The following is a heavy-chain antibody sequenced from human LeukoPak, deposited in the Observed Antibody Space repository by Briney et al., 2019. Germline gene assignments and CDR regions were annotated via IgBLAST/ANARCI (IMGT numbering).Heavy chain of an antibody. V-gene: IGHV3-30-3*01. J-gene: IGHJ4*02. CDR1: GFTFGSYA. Sequence: GGSLRLSCAASGFTFGSYAMHWVRQAPGKGLEWVAVISYDGSNKYYADSVKGRFTISRDNSKNTLYLQMNSLRAEDTAVYYCARDPAYYDSSGYVNYWGQGTLVTVSS. CDR3: ARDPAYYDSSGYVNY. CDR2: ISYDGSNK. D-gene: IGHD3-22*01.